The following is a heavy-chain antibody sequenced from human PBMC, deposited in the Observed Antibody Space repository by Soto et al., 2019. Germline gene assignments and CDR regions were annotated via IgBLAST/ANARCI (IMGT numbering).Heavy chain of an antibody. CDR2: INHSGST. CDR1: GGSFSGYY. V-gene: IGHV4-34*01. D-gene: IGHD6-19*01. Sequence: PSETLSLTCAVYGGSFSGYYWSWIRQPPGKGLEWIGEINHSGSTNYNPSLKSRVTISLDTSKNQFPLKLSSVTAADTAVYYCARVGAVAVYYWGQGTLVTVSS. CDR3: ARVGAVAVYY. J-gene: IGHJ4*02.